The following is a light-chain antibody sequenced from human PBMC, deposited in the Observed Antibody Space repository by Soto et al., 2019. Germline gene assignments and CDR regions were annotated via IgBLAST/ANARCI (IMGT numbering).Light chain of an antibody. Sequence: QSALTQPASVSGSPGQSITISCTGTSSDVGGYNYVSWYQQHPGKAPKLMIYEFSNRPSGVSNRFSGSKSGNTASLTISGLQAEEEADYYCSSYTSSSPRVFGGGTKLTVL. CDR1: SSDVGGYNY. J-gene: IGLJ2*01. CDR2: EFS. V-gene: IGLV2-14*01. CDR3: SSYTSSSPRV.